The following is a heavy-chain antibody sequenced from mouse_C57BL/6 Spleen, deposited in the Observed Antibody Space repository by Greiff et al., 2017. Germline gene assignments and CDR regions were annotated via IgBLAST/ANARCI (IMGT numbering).Heavy chain of an antibody. CDR1: GFNINDYS. CDR2: IDPEDGDT. V-gene: IGHV14-1*01. CDR3: TTHDEDVPFDY. J-gene: IGHJ2*01. Sequence: VQLQQSGAELVRPGASVKLSCTASGFNINDYSLHWVKQRPGQGLEWIGRIDPEDGDTDYAPKLQGQATLTADTSSNTAYLQLSSLASEDTAVYYWTTHDEDVPFDYWGQGTTLTVAS.